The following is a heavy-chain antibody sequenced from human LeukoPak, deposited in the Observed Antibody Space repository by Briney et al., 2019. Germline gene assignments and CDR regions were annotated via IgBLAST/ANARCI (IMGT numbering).Heavy chain of an antibody. CDR3: ARVYRSGGSCYTDY. CDR2: INHSGST. D-gene: IGHD2-15*01. J-gene: IGHJ4*02. Sequence: SETLSLTCAVYGGSFSGYYWSWIRQPPGKGLEWIGEINHSGSTNYNPSLKSQVTISVDKSKNQFSLKLSSVTAADTAIYYCARVYRSGGSCYTDYWGQGTLVTVSS. CDR1: GGSFSGYY. V-gene: IGHV4-34*01.